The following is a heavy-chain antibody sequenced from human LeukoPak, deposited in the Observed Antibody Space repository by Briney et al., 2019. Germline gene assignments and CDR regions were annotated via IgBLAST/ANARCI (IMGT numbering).Heavy chain of an antibody. D-gene: IGHD3-10*01. CDR1: GSTFSTYG. CDR2: VRYDGSDK. J-gene: IGHJ4*02. CDR3: AREYGSESAHSLLFDN. Sequence: GRSLRLSCTASGSTFSTYGMHWVRQAPGKGLEWVAFVRYDGSDKYFADSVKGRFTISRDNSKNTLYLQMSSLRAEDTAVYHCAREYGSESAHSLLFDNRGQGTLVTVSS. V-gene: IGHV3-33*01.